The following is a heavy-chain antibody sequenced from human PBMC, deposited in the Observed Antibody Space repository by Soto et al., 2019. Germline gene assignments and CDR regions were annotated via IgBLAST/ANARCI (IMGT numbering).Heavy chain of an antibody. CDR1: GGTFTIFP. CDR2: IVPIPGMT. J-gene: IGHJ4*02. V-gene: IGHV1-69*02. D-gene: IGHD2-15*01. Sequence: QVQLVQSGVEVKKPGSWLRVSCRPSGGTFTIFPISWVGQAPGKGLEWMGRIVPIPGMTRYAQKFQGRLTITAVTSTTTAYLELSSLTSEDSAVYFCSRGVASLVDSWGQGTQVTVSS. CDR3: SRGVASLVDS.